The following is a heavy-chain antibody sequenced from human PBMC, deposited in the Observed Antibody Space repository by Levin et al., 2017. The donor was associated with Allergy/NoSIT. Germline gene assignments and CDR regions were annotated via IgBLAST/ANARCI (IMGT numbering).Heavy chain of an antibody. CDR2: IIPIFGTA. CDR3: ARPGVGPRYDYYYYGMDV. Sequence: KISCKASGGTFSSYAISWVRQAPGQGLEWMGGIIPIFGTANYAQKFQGRVTITADESTRTDYMELSSLRSEDTAVYYCARPGVGPRYDYYYYGMDVWGQGTTVTVSS. V-gene: IGHV1-69*01. CDR1: GGTFSSYA. J-gene: IGHJ6*02. D-gene: IGHD3-9*01.